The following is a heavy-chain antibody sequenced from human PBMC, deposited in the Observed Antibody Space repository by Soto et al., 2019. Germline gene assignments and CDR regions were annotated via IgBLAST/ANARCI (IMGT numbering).Heavy chain of an antibody. J-gene: IGHJ3*01. CDR3: SRGLGAMGAFDL. Sequence: QVQLVQSGAEVKKPGASVKVSCEASGYTFTGFYLHWVRQAPGQGLEWMGSINPVNAATNYAQKFQGRVTMTRVTSINTAYMDLSSLRSDDTAVYYCSRGLGAMGAFDLWGQRTVVTVSS. D-gene: IGHD1-26*01. V-gene: IGHV1-2*02. CDR2: INPVNAAT. CDR1: GYTFTGFY.